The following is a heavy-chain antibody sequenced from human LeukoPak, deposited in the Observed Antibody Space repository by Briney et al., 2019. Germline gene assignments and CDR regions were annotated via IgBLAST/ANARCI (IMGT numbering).Heavy chain of an antibody. Sequence: GGSLRLSCAASGFTFSSYAMSWVRQAPGKGLEWVSAISGSGVSTYYADSVKGRFTISRDNSKNTLYLQMNSLRAEDTAVYYCAKPRILYYCSSTSCHEGGFDCWGQGTLATVSS. D-gene: IGHD2-2*01. CDR3: AKPRILYYCSSTSCHEGGFDC. CDR2: ISGSGVST. J-gene: IGHJ4*02. CDR1: GFTFSSYA. V-gene: IGHV3-23*01.